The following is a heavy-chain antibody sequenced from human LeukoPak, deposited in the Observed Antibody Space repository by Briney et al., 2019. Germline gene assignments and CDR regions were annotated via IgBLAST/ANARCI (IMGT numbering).Heavy chain of an antibody. CDR3: ARDMGNSLRGNLDY. CDR1: GFTFSSYA. D-gene: IGHD4-23*01. CDR2: ISSNGGST. Sequence: GGSLRLSCAASGFTFSSYAMHWVRQAPGKGLEYVSAISSNGGSTYYANSVKGRFTISRDNSKNTLYLQMGSRRAEDMAVYYCARDMGNSLRGNLDYWGQGTLVTVSS. J-gene: IGHJ4*02. V-gene: IGHV3-64*01.